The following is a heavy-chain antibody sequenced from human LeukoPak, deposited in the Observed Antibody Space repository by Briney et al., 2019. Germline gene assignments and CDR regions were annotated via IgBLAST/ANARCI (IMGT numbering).Heavy chain of an antibody. CDR3: AKGNYYGTGIDY. D-gene: IGHD3-10*01. V-gene: IGHV3-23*01. J-gene: IGHJ4*02. CDR1: GFTFSSYA. Sequence: PGGSLRLSCAASGFTFSSYAMSWVRQAPGKGLEWVSATSGSGGSTYYADSVKGRFTISRDNSKNTLYLQMNSLRAEDTAVYYCAKGNYYGTGIDYWGQGTLVTVSS. CDR2: TSGSGGST.